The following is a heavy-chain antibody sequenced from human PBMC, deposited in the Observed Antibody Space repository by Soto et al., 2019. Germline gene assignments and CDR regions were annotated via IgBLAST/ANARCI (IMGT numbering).Heavy chain of an antibody. CDR2: IWYDGSNK. V-gene: IGHV3-33*01. D-gene: IGHD3-22*01. CDR1: GFTFSSYG. Sequence: QVQLVESGGGVVQPGRSLRLSCAASGFTFSSYGMHWVRQAPGKGLEWVAVIWYDGSNKYYADSVKGRFTISRDNSKNALYLQMTSLRAEDTAVYYCARFVGYYYDSSGYYYYYGMDVWGQGTTVTVSS. CDR3: ARFVGYYYDSSGYYYYYGMDV. J-gene: IGHJ6*02.